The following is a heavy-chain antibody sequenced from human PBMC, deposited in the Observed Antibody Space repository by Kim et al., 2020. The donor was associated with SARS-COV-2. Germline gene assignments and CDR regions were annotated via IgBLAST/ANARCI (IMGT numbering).Heavy chain of an antibody. V-gene: IGHV3-30*05. D-gene: IGHD1-1*01. CDR3: ARDPGTPLYYYYMDV. Sequence: ADPGKGRFTISRDNSKNTLYLQMNSLRAEGTAVYYCARDPGTPLYYYYMDVWGKGTTVTVSS. J-gene: IGHJ6*03.